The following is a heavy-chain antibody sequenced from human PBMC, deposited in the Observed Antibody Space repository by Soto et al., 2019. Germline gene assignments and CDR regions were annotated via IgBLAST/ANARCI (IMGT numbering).Heavy chain of an antibody. J-gene: IGHJ4*02. CDR3: ARNRGYCSGGSCYSPIGY. CDR1: GFTFSSYG. V-gene: IGHV3-33*01. D-gene: IGHD2-15*01. Sequence: GGSLRLSCAASGFTFSSYGMHWVRQAPGKGLEWVAVIWYDGSNKYYADSVKGRFTISRDNSKNTLYLQMNSLRAEDTAVYYCARNRGYCSGGSCYSPIGYWGQGTLVTVSS. CDR2: IWYDGSNK.